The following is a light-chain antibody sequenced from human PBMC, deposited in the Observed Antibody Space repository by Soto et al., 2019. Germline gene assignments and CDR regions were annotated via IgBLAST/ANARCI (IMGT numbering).Light chain of an antibody. J-gene: IGLJ2*01. CDR3: QSYDSSLSAVV. Sequence: QAVVTQPPSVSGAPGQWVTISCTGSSSNIGAGYDVHWYQQLPGTAPKLLIYGNSNRPSGVPDRFSGSKSGTSASLAITGLQAEDEADYYCQSYDSSLSAVVFGGGTQLTVL. CDR1: SSNIGAGYD. CDR2: GNS. V-gene: IGLV1-40*01.